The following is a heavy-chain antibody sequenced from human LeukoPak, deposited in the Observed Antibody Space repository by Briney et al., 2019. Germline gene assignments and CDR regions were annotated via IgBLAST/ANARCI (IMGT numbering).Heavy chain of an antibody. Sequence: ASVKVSCKASGYIFTSYYMHWVRQAPGQGLEWMGIINPSGGSTSYAQKFQGRVTMTRDTSTSTVYMELSSLRSEDTAVYYCARDSRIVGATRGISDYWGQGTLVTVSS. CDR3: ARDSRIVGATRGISDY. CDR1: GYIFTSYY. CDR2: INPSGGST. J-gene: IGHJ4*02. V-gene: IGHV1-46*01. D-gene: IGHD1-26*01.